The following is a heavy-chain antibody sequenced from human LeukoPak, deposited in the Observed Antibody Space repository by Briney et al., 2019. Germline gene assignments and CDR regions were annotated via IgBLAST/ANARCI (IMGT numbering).Heavy chain of an antibody. Sequence: GGSLRLSCAASGFTVSSNYMSWVRQAPGKGLEWVSSISSSSSYIYYADSVKGRFTISRDNAKNSLYLQMNSLRAEDTAVYYCAVHSRDYYYYYMDVWGKGTTVTVSS. CDR1: GFTVSSNY. J-gene: IGHJ6*03. CDR2: ISSSSSYI. CDR3: AVHSRDYYYYYMDV. V-gene: IGHV3-21*01.